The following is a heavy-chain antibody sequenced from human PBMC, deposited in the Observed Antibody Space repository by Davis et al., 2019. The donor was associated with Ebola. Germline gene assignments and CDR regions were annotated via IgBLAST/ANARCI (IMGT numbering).Heavy chain of an antibody. J-gene: IGHJ4*02. D-gene: IGHD4-23*01. CDR2: IKQDGSEK. CDR1: GFTFSSYW. Sequence: GGSLRLSCAASGFTFSSYWMSWVRQAPGKGLEWVANIKQDGSEKYYVDSVKGRFTISRDNAKNSLYLQMNSLRAEDTAVYYCARDVRGTTVVTYALVYWGQGTLVTVSS. V-gene: IGHV3-7*01. CDR3: ARDVRGTTVVTYALVY.